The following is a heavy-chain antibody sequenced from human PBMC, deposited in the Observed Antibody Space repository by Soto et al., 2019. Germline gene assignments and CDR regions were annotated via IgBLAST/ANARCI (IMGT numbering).Heavy chain of an antibody. Sequence: GASVKVSCKASGGTFSSYAISWVRQAPGQGLEWMGGIIPIFGTANYAQKFQGGVTITADESTSTAYMELSSLRSEDTAVYYCARDVYCYGGVRRGWTHDYYYYGMDVWGQGTTVTVSS. CDR2: IIPIFGTA. CDR3: ARDVYCYGGVRRGWTHDYYYYGMDV. CDR1: GGTFSSYA. J-gene: IGHJ6*02. V-gene: IGHV1-69*13. D-gene: IGHD3-10*01.